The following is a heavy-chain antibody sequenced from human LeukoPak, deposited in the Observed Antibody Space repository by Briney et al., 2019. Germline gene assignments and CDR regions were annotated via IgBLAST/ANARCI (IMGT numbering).Heavy chain of an antibody. CDR3: ARSRTAMVNDAFDI. D-gene: IGHD5-18*01. V-gene: IGHV4-59*01. CDR2: IYYSGST. Sequence: PSETLSLTCTVSGGSISSYYWSWIRQPPGKGLEWIGYIYYSGSTNYNPSLKSRVTISVDTSKNQFSLKLSSVTAADTAVYNCARSRTAMVNDAFDIWGQGTMVTVSS. J-gene: IGHJ3*02. CDR1: GGSISSYY.